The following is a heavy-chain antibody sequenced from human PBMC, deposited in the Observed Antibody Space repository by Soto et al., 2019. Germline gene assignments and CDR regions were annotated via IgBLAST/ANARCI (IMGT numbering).Heavy chain of an antibody. V-gene: IGHV3-30*18. CDR3: AKDPGESIAVAGTVYFDY. CDR1: GFTFNKYG. CDR2: ISNDGSNK. J-gene: IGHJ4*02. D-gene: IGHD6-19*01. Sequence: GGSLRLSCAASGFTFNKYGMHWVRQAPGKGLEWVAVISNDGSNKYYADSVKGRFTISRDNSKNTLYLQMNSLRAEDTAVYYCAKDPGESIAVAGTVYFDYWGQGTLVTVSS.